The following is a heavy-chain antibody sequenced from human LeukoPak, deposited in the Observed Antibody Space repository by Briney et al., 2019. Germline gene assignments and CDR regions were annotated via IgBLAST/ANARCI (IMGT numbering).Heavy chain of an antibody. D-gene: IGHD3-22*01. CDR2: ISAYNGNT. J-gene: IGHJ4*02. CDR1: GYTFTSYG. Sequence: ASVKVSCKASGYTFTSYGISWVRQAPGQGLEWMGWISAYNGNTNYAQKLQGRVTMTTDTSTSTAYMELRSLRSDDTAVYYCARDRGETYYYDSSGSRWGQGTLVTVSS. V-gene: IGHV1-18*01. CDR3: ARDRGETYYYDSSGSR.